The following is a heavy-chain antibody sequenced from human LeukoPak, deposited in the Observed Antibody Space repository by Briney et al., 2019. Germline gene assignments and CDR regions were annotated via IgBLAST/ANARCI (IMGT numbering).Heavy chain of an antibody. J-gene: IGHJ4*02. CDR1: GGSFSSST. V-gene: IGHV1-69*16. D-gene: IGHD2-21*01. CDR2: ILPILGSA. Sequence: SVKVSCKASGGSFSSSTLSWVRQAPGQRPEWMGGILPILGSATYAQKFQGRVTITTDESTNTAYMELRSLRSDDTAVFYCATGVRAIPIYYWGQGTLVTVSS. CDR3: ATGVRAIPIYY.